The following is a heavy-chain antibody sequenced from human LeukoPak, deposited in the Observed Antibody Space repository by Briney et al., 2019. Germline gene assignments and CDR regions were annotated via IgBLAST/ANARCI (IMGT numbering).Heavy chain of an antibody. Sequence: PGGSLRLSCAASGFTFSSYAMSWVRQAPGKGLEWVSAISGSGGSTYYADSVKGRFTISRNNSKNTLYLQMNSLRAEDTAVYYCAKKRNVLRFLEWLPETKKIDYWGQGTLVTVSS. CDR2: ISGSGGST. D-gene: IGHD3-3*01. CDR1: GFTFSSYA. V-gene: IGHV3-23*01. J-gene: IGHJ4*02. CDR3: AKKRNVLRFLEWLPETKKIDY.